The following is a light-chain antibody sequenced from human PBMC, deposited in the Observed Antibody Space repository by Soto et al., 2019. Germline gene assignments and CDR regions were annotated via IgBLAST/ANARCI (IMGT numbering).Light chain of an antibody. J-gene: IGKJ4*01. Sequence: DIVMTQSPDSLAVSLGERATINCKSSQSVLYSSNNKNYLAWYQQKPGQPPKLLIYWASTRESGVPDRFSGSGSGQDFPLTISSLQAEDVAVYYCQQYYSTPVTFGGGTKVEIK. CDR2: WAS. V-gene: IGKV4-1*01. CDR1: QSVLYSSNNKNY. CDR3: QQYYSTPVT.